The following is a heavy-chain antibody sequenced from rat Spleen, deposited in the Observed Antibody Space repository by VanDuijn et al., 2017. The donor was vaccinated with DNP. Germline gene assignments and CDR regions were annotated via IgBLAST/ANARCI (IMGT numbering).Heavy chain of an antibody. CDR2: IWAGGST. CDR3: ARHRDYYDGHFRFFDY. J-gene: IGHJ2*01. V-gene: IGHV2-72*01. D-gene: IGHD1-12*03. CDR1: GFSLTSNG. Sequence: QVQLKESGPGLVQPSETLSLTCSVSGFSLTSNGVGWVRQTLEKGLVWMGTIWAGGSTNYNSAVQSRLSISRDTSKSQVFLKMNSLQPEDTGTYYCARHRDYYDGHFRFFDYWGQGVMVTLSS.